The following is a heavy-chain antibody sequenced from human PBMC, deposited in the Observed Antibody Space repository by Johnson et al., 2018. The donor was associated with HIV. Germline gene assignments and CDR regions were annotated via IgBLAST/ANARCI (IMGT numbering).Heavy chain of an antibody. Sequence: VQLVESGGGVVQPGRSQRLSCAASGFTFSSYAMNWVRQAPGKGLEWVAVLSYDGSNTYYADSVKGRFPISRDNSKNTLYLQMNSLRAEDTAVYYCAREKSYYYDSSGYPDTFDIWGQGTMVIVSS. CDR3: AREKSYYYDSSGYPDTFDI. CDR2: LSYDGSNT. CDR1: GFTFSSYA. V-gene: IGHV3-30-3*01. J-gene: IGHJ3*02. D-gene: IGHD3-22*01.